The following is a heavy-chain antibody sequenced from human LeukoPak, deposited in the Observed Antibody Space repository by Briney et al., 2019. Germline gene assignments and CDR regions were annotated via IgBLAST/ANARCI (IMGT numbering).Heavy chain of an antibody. CDR3: ARVVGATRHFDY. D-gene: IGHD1-26*01. V-gene: IGHV1-2*02. Sequence: ASVKVSCKTSGYTFTGYYMHWVRQAPGQGLEWMGWINPNSGGTNYAQKFQGRVTMTRGTSISTAYMELSRLRSDDTAVYYCARVVGATRHFDYWGQGTLVTVSS. CDR1: GYTFTGYY. CDR2: INPNSGGT. J-gene: IGHJ4*02.